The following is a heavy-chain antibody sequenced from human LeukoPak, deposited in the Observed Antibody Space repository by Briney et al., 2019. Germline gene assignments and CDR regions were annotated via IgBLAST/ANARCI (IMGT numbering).Heavy chain of an antibody. V-gene: IGHV4-38-2*02. CDR1: GYSISSGYY. CDR3: ARANRIAAQIDY. J-gene: IGHJ4*02. CDR2: IYHSGST. Sequence: PLETLSLTCTVSGYSISSGYYWGWIRQPPGKGLEWIGSIYHSGSTYYNPSLKSRVTISVDTSKNQFSLNLSSVTAADTAVYYCARANRIAAQIDYWGQGTLVTVSS. D-gene: IGHD2-15*01.